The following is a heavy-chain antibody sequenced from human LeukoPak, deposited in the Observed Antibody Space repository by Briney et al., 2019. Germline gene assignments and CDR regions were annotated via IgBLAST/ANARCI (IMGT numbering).Heavy chain of an antibody. Sequence: GGSLRLSCAASGFTFSSYAMSWVRQAPGRGLEWVSAISGSGGSTYYADSVKGRFTISRDNSKNTLYLQMNSLRAEDTAVYYCAKDTDIVVVVADYWGQGTLVTVSS. J-gene: IGHJ4*02. CDR2: ISGSGGST. CDR3: AKDTDIVVVVADY. D-gene: IGHD2-15*01. CDR1: GFTFSSYA. V-gene: IGHV3-23*01.